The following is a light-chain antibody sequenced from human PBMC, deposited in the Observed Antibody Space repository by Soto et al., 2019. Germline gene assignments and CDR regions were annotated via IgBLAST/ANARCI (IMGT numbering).Light chain of an antibody. CDR3: SSYTSSTTRV. J-gene: IGLJ2*01. CDR2: EVS. V-gene: IGLV2-14*01. CDR1: SSDVGAFNY. Sequence: QSALTQPASVSGSPGQSITISCTGASSDVGAFNYVSWYQQHPGKAPKLLIYEVSNRPSGLSNRFSGSKSGNTASLTISGLQAEEEADYYCSSYTSSTTRVFGGGTKVTVL.